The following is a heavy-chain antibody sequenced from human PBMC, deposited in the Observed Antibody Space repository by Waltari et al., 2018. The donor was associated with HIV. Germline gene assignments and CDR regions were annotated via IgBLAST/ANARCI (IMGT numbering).Heavy chain of an antibody. V-gene: IGHV3-7*03. J-gene: IGHJ4*02. CDR1: GFDFRRFT. Sequence: LVQSGGGEVQEGGSLVMSCSGSGFDFRRFTLNWVGQTPRRGLEWVASLRRDTYEANYLASVRGRFIISRDNAKSSAYLEMSSLRVEDTATYYCVRDDPGYVAIDYWGQGSQVVVS. CDR2: LRRDTYEA. CDR3: VRDDPGYVAIDY. D-gene: IGHD2-15*01.